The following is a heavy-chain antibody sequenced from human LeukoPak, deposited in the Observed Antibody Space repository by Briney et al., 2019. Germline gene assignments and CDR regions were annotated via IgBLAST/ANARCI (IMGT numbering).Heavy chain of an antibody. CDR2: IYSGGGT. CDR1: RFTVRSNY. V-gene: IGHV3-66*02. Sequence: GGSLRLSCAASRFTVRSNYMSWVRQAPGKGLEWVSVIYSGGGTYYADAVKGRFTISRDNSKNTLYLQMNSLRAEDTAVYYCVRSPYNWNDSPYYMDVWGKGTTVTVSS. D-gene: IGHD1-1*01. J-gene: IGHJ6*03. CDR3: VRSPYNWNDSPYYMDV.